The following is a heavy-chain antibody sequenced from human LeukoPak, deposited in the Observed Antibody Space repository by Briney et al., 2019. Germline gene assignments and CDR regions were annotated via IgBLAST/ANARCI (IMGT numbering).Heavy chain of an antibody. CDR2: INPSGGST. CDR3: ARAPYEYSSSSGLNWFDP. J-gene: IGHJ5*02. Sequence: ASVKVSCKASGYTFTSYYMHWVRQAPGQGLEWMGIINPSGGSTSYAQKFQGRVTMTRDMSTSTVYMELSSLRSEDTAVYYCARAPYEYSSSSGLNWFDPWGQGTLVTVSS. CDR1: GYTFTSYY. D-gene: IGHD6-6*01. V-gene: IGHV1-46*01.